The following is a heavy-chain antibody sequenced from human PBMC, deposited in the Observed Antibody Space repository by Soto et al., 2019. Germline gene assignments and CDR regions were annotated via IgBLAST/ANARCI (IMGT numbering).Heavy chain of an antibody. CDR2: ISSDGSNK. CDR3: AKPYCYSADYYFDY. Sequence: LRRSCAASRFIFSSYGMHWVRQSPGKGLEWVALISSDGSNKYYADSVKGRFTISRDNSKNTLYLQMNSLRAEDTAVYFCAKPYCYSADYYFDYWGQGTLVTVSS. J-gene: IGHJ4*02. CDR1: RFIFSSYG. V-gene: IGHV3-30*18. D-gene: IGHD2-21*01.